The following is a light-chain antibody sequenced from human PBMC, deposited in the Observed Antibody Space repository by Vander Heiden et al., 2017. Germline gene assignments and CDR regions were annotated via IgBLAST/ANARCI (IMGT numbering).Light chain of an antibody. CDR3: MQPLHTPWT. CDR1: QSLLYSNGNTY. Sequence: EIVMTQSPLSLSVTPGEPASISGRSSQSLLYSNGNTYVDWYLQKPEQSPQLLIYLVSNRASGVPDRFSGSGSGTDFTLRISRVEAEDVGVYYCMQPLHTPWTFGQGTKVEIK. J-gene: IGKJ1*01. CDR2: LVS. V-gene: IGKV2-28*01.